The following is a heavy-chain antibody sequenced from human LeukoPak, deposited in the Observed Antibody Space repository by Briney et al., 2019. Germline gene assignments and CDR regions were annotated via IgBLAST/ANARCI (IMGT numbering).Heavy chain of an antibody. CDR2: IKQDGSEK. V-gene: IGHV3-7*01. J-gene: IGHJ4*02. CDR1: GFTFSTYW. D-gene: IGHD6-19*01. Sequence: GGALRLSCAASGFTFSTYWMSWVRQAPGKGLEWVANIKQDGSEKYYVDSVAGRFTISRDNAKNSLFLQMNSLRAEDTAVFYCARVAGGIPDYWGPGTLVTVSS. CDR3: ARVAGGIPDY.